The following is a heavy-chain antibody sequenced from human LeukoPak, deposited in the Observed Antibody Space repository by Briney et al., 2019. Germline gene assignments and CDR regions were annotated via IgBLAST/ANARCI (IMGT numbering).Heavy chain of an antibody. J-gene: IGHJ4*02. D-gene: IGHD2-2*02. V-gene: IGHV3-15*01. CDR1: GFTFSNAW. CDR3: TTLPHCSSTTCYTALYQGLDY. CDR2: IKSKTDGGTT. Sequence: GGSLRLSCAVSGFTFSNAWMSWVRQAPGKGLEWVGRIKSKTDGGTTDYAAPVKGRFTISRDDSKNTLYLQMNSPRAEDTALYYCTTLPHCSSTTCYTALYQGLDYWGQGTLVTVSS.